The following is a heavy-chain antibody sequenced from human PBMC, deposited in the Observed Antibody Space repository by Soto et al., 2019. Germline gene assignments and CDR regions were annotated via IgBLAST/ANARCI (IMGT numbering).Heavy chain of an antibody. V-gene: IGHV4-31*03. CDR3: ERDYFYGMDV. Sequence: TLSLSCTVSGGSISSGGYYWSWIRQHPGKGLEWIGYIYYSGSTYYNPSLKSRVTISVDTSKNQFSLKLSSVTAADTAVYYCERDYFYGMDVWGQGTTVTVSS. CDR2: IYYSGST. J-gene: IGHJ6*02. CDR1: GGSISSGGYY.